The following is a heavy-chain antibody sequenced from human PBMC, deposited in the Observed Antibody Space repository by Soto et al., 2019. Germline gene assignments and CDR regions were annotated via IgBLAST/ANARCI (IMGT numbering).Heavy chain of an antibody. J-gene: IGHJ6*02. D-gene: IGHD2-2*01. CDR2: ISFDGSNK. Sequence: QVQLVESGGGVVQPGRSLRLSCAASEFPFSSYAWHWVRQAPGKGLGWVAVISFDGSNKYYADSVRGRFTISRDNPKNXLXXQMNSLRAEDTAMYYCARDRDCISNSCYSRYGMDVWGQGTTVTVSS. CDR1: EFPFSSYA. CDR3: ARDRDCISNSCYSRYGMDV. V-gene: IGHV3-30-3*01.